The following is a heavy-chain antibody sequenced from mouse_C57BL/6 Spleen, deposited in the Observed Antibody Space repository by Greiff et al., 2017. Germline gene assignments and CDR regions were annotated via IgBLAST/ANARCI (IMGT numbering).Heavy chain of an antibody. CDR1: GYTFTSYW. CDR2: IYPGSGST. Sequence: QVQLQQPGAELVKPGASVKMSCKASGYTFTSYWITWVKQRPGQGLEWIGDIYPGSGSTNYNEKFKSKATLTVDTSSSTDYMQLSSLTSEDSAVYYCARGDYYGSSYVGYFDVWGTGTTVTVSS. CDR3: ARGDYYGSSYVGYFDV. D-gene: IGHD1-1*01. V-gene: IGHV1-55*01. J-gene: IGHJ1*03.